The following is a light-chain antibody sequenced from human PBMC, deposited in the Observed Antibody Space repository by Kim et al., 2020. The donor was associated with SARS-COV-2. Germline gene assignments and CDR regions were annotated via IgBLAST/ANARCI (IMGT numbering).Light chain of an antibody. J-gene: IGLJ2*01. CDR2: QDI. Sequence: LSPGRTATIPCSEDTLGGRYVSWYQQGPGQTPVLVMYQDIGRPSGIPDRFSGSNSGNTATLTISGTQAMDEADYYCQAWDNNAAIFGGGTQLTVL. CDR3: QAWDNNAAI. V-gene: IGLV3-1*01. CDR1: TLGGRY.